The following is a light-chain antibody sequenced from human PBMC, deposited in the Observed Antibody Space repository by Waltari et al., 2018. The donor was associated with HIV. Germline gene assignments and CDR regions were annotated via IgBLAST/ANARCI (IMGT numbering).Light chain of an antibody. CDR3: CSYMSGSTLV. V-gene: IGLV2-14*02. J-gene: IGLJ3*02. CDR2: DAN. CDR1: SSNVGGYNL. Sequence: QSALTQPASVSGSPGQSVTISCTGTSSNVGGYNLVSWYQQHPHKAPKLVIFDANTRPSCLPFRFSASQSGNTASLTISGLQPEDEADYYCCSYMSGSTLVFGGGTKVIV.